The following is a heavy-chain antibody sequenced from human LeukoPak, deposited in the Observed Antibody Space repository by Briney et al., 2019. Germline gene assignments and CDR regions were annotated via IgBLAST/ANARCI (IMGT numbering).Heavy chain of an antibody. D-gene: IGHD2-15*01. Sequence: TGGSLRLSCAASGFTFSSYEMNWVRQAPGKGLGWGSYISSSGSTIYYADSVKGRFTISRDNAKNSLYLQMNSLRAEDTAVYYCARYGGTIEYWGQGTLVTVSS. CDR2: ISSSGSTI. CDR3: ARYGGTIEY. CDR1: GFTFSSYE. V-gene: IGHV3-48*03. J-gene: IGHJ4*02.